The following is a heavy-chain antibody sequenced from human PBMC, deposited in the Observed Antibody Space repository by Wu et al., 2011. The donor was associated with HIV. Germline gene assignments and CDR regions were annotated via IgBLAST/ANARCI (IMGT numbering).Heavy chain of an antibody. D-gene: IGHD3-22*01. V-gene: IGHV1-2*02. CDR1: GYTFTKYG. CDR3: ARGTDSHYYYYYYMDV. Sequence: QVQLVQSGAEVKKPGASVKVSCKASGYTFTKYGITWVRQAPGQGLEWMGWINPDSGGTNYAQKFQGRVTMTRDTSITTAYMELSRLRSDDTAVYYCARGTDSHYYYYYYMDVWGKGTTVTVSS. J-gene: IGHJ6*03. CDR2: INPDSGGT.